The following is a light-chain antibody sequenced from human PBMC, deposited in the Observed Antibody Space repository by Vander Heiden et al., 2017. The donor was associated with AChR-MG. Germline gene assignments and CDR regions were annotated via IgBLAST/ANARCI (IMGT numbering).Light chain of an antibody. CDR3: QAWDVTTI. CDR2: QDV. Sequence: SYELTQPPSVSVSPGQTVNITCSGDKLVTKYVSWYPQKSGQSPVLVIFQDVKRPSEIPERFSGSNSGNTATLTVTGAQPMDEADYYCQAWDVTTIFGGGTKLNVL. CDR1: KLVTKY. V-gene: IGLV3-1*01. J-gene: IGLJ2*01.